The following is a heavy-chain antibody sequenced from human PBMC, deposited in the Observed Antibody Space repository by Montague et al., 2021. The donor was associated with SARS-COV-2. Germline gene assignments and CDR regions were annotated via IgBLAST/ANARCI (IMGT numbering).Heavy chain of an antibody. J-gene: IGHJ5*02. CDR3: AKGQQIKWLVLHSAPDWFDP. CDR1: GFTFDDYA. Sequence: SLRLSCAASGFTFDDYAMHWVRQAPGKALEWVSGISWSSNSIGYGDSVKGRFTISRDNATNSLYLQMNSLRAEDTGLYYCAKGQQIKWLVLHSAPDWFDPWGQGTLVTVSS. CDR2: ISWSSNSI. D-gene: IGHD6-19*01. V-gene: IGHV3-9*01.